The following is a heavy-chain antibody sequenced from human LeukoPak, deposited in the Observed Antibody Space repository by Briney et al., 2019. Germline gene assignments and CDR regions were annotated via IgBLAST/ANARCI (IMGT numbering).Heavy chain of an antibody. Sequence: GASVKVSCKASGGTFSSYAISWVRQAPGQGLEWVGGIIPIFGTANYAQKLQGRVTITADESTSTAYMELSSLRSEDTAVYYCARGVDIVATSPRRVFYGMDVWGQGTTVTVSS. CDR2: IIPIFGTA. CDR3: ARGVDIVATSPRRVFYGMDV. D-gene: IGHD5-12*01. CDR1: GGTFSSYA. J-gene: IGHJ6*02. V-gene: IGHV1-69*13.